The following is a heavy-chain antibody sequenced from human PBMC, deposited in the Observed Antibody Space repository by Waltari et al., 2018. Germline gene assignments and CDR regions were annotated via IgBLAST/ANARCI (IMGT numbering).Heavy chain of an antibody. CDR2: ISSSSSYI. V-gene: IGHV3-21*01. D-gene: IGHD3-10*01. Sequence: WVSSISSSSSYIYYADSVKGRFTISRDNAKNSLYLQMNSLRAEDTAVYYCARDKDGSGSGFDYWGQGTLVTVSS. CDR3: ARDKDGSGSGFDY. J-gene: IGHJ4*02.